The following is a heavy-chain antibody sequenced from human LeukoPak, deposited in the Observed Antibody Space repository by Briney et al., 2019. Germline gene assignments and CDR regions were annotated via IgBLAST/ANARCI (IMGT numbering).Heavy chain of an antibody. J-gene: IGHJ4*02. CDR2: ISWDGGST. Sequence: PGGSLRLSCAASGFTFDDYTMHWVRQAPGKGLEWVSLISWDGGSTYYADSVKGRFTISRDNSKNSLYLQMNSLRTEDTALYYCARDTDSYGDYWGQGTLVTVSS. CDR1: GFTFDDYT. CDR3: ARDTDSYGDY. D-gene: IGHD2-21*01. V-gene: IGHV3-43*01.